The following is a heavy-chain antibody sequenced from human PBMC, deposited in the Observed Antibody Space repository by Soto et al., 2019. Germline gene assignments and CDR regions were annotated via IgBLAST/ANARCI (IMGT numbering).Heavy chain of an antibody. J-gene: IGHJ4*02. V-gene: IGHV3-30-3*01. Sequence: GGSLRLSCAASGFTFSSYAMHWVRQAPGKGLEWVAVISYDGSNKYYADSVKGRFTISRDNSKNTLYLQMNSLKTEDTAVYYCTRLYCGGDCDFDSWGQGTLVTVSS. D-gene: IGHD2-21*02. CDR3: TRLYCGGDCDFDS. CDR1: GFTFSSYA. CDR2: ISYDGSNK.